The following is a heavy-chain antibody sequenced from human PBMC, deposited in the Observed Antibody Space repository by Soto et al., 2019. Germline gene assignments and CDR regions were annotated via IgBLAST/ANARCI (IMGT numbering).Heavy chain of an antibody. J-gene: IGHJ5*02. Sequence: QVQLQQWGAGLLKPSETLSLTCAVYGGSFSGYYWSWIRQPPGKGLEWIGEINHSGSTNYNPSLKSRVTISVDQSKNQFSLKLSSVTAADTAVYYCERESKTYYYGSGKTNWFDPWGQGTLVTVSS. CDR3: ERESKTYYYGSGKTNWFDP. CDR2: INHSGST. CDR1: GGSFSGYY. D-gene: IGHD3-10*01. V-gene: IGHV4-34*01.